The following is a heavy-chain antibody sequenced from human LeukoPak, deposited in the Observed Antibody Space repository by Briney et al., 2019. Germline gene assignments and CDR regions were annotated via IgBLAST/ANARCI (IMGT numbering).Heavy chain of an antibody. D-gene: IGHD1-14*01. CDR1: EFTFSSYW. CDR2: INTDGSST. J-gene: IGHJ5*02. V-gene: IGHV3-74*01. CDR3: AKDLGRYSTKVFDP. Sequence: GGSLRLSCAASEFTFSSYWMQWVRQAPGQGLMLVSRINTDGSSTSYADSVKGRFTISRDNAKNTLYLQMNSLRAEDTAVYYCAKDLGRYSTKVFDPWGQGTLVTVSS.